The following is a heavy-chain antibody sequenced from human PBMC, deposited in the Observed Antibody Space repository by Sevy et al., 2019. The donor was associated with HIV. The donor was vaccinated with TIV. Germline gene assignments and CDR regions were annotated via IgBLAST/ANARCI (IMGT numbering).Heavy chain of an antibody. CDR3: ARGRLALAYCGGDCYPYLDY. V-gene: IGHV4-30-2*01. D-gene: IGHD2-21*02. CDR2: IYHSGST. J-gene: IGHJ4*02. Sequence: SETLSLTCAVSGGSISSGGYSWSWIRQPPEKGLEWIGYIYHSGSTYYNPSLKSRVTISVDRSKNQFSLKLSSVTAADTAVYYCARGRLALAYCGGDCYPYLDYWGQGTLVTVSS. CDR1: GGSISSGGYS.